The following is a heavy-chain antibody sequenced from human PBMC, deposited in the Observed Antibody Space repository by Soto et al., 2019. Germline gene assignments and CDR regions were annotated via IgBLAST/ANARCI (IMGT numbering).Heavy chain of an antibody. Sequence: PSETLSLTCTVSGGSISSYYWSWIRQPPGKGLEWIGYIYYSGSTNYNPSLKSRVTISVDTSKNQFSLKLSSVTAADTAVYYCAIRSGYYTGVDYYYYMDVWGKGTTVTVSS. V-gene: IGHV4-59*08. CDR2: IYYSGST. CDR3: AIRSGYYTGVDYYYYMDV. J-gene: IGHJ6*03. D-gene: IGHD3-3*01. CDR1: GGSISSYY.